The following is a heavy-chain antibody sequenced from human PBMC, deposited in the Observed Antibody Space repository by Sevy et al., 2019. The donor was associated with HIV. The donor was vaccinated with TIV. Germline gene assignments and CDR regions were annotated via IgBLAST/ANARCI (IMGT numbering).Heavy chain of an antibody. D-gene: IGHD3-22*01. CDR3: AKDLRYYDSSGGGDY. CDR2: ISYDGSNK. J-gene: IGHJ4*02. CDR1: GFTFSSYG. V-gene: IGHV3-30*18. Sequence: GGSLRLSCAASGFTFSSYGMHWVRQAPGKGLEWVAVISYDGSNKYYADSVKGRFTISRDNSKNTLYLQMNSLRAEDTAVYYCAKDLRYYDSSGGGDYWGQGTLVTVSS.